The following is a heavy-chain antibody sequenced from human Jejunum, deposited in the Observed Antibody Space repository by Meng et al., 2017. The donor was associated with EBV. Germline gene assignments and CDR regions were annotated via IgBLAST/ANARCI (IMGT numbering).Heavy chain of an antibody. V-gene: IGHV6-1*01. CDR3: TRESTTGCVDY. J-gene: IGHJ4*02. Sequence: HMQQSRPGLLHPPTPPPLPCRFSRASSFSNSAAWNWIRQSPSRGLEWLGRTFYRSMWYNHYAPSVESRITINADTSKNQFSLQLNSVTPEDTAVYYCTRESTTGCVDYWGQGTLVTVSS. D-gene: IGHD1-1*01. CDR2: TFYRSMWYN. CDR1: RASSFSNSAA.